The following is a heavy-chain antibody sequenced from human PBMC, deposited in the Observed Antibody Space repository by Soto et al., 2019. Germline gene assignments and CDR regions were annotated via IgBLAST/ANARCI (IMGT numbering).Heavy chain of an antibody. J-gene: IGHJ5*02. Sequence: ASVKVSCKAPGDTFTSYYMHWVRQAPGHGLEWMGVINPNGGSTRFAQKFQGRVTMTRDTSRSTVYMELRSLRSDDTAIYYCARSSGGNFGIIIEGSNWFDPWGQGTLVTVSS. CDR1: GDTFTSYY. CDR3: ARSSGGNFGIIIEGSNWFDP. V-gene: IGHV1-46*01. D-gene: IGHD3-3*01. CDR2: INPNGGST.